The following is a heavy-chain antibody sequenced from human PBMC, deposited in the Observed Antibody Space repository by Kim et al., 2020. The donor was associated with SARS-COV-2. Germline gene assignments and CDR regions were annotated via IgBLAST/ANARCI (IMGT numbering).Heavy chain of an antibody. Sequence: SETLSLTCTVSGYSISSGYYWGWVRQPPEKGLEWIGTLYHSGSTYYNPSLKSRVTISGDTSKNQFSLRLSSVTAADTAVYYCARDGAGMDYFDYWGQGTLVTVSS. D-gene: IGHD1-20*01. V-gene: IGHV4-38-2*02. CDR3: ARDGAGMDYFDY. J-gene: IGHJ4*02. CDR1: GYSISSGYY. CDR2: LYHSGST.